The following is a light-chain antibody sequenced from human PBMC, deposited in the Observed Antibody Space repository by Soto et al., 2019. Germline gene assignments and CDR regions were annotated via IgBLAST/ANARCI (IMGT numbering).Light chain of an antibody. J-gene: IGKJ2*01. CDR3: QQYYSTPPT. Sequence: DIVMTQSPDSLAVSLGERATINCKSSQSVLYSSNNKNYLAWYQQKRGQAPKLLFYWASTRESGVPDRFSGSGSGTDFTLTISSLQAEDVAVYYCQQYYSTPPTFGQGTKLEIK. CDR1: QSVLYSSNNKNY. CDR2: WAS. V-gene: IGKV4-1*01.